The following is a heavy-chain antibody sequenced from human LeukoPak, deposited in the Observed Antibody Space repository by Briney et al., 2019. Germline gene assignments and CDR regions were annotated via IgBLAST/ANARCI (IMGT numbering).Heavy chain of an antibody. V-gene: IGHV1-2*02. CDR2: INPNNGVT. Sequence: ASVEVSCKASGYTFTAYYIHWVRQAPGQGLEWMGWINPNNGVTGVVQKLQGTVTLTRDTSISTAYMELSSLKFDDTAVYYCAKDMELVGTSLAGDSLEIWGQGTVVTVSS. D-gene: IGHD2-15*01. CDR1: GYTFTAYY. J-gene: IGHJ3*02. CDR3: AKDMELVGTSLAGDSLEI.